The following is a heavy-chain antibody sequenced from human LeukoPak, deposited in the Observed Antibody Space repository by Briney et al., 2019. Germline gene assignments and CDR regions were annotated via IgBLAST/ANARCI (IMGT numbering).Heavy chain of an antibody. Sequence: PGGSLRLSCAASGFTFISYWMSWVRQAPGKGLEWVANIKQDGSEKYYVDSVKGRFTISRDNAKNSLYLQMNSLRAEDTAVYYCARPYVDTAMTPDYWGQGTLVTVSS. CDR1: GFTFISYW. CDR3: ARPYVDTAMTPDY. J-gene: IGHJ4*02. V-gene: IGHV3-7*01. CDR2: IKQDGSEK. D-gene: IGHD5-18*01.